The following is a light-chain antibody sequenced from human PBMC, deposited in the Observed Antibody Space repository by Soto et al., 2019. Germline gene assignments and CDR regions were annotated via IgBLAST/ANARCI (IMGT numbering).Light chain of an antibody. Sequence: EIVMTQSPATLSVSTGERATLSCRASQSVSSKLSWSQQKPGQAPRLLIYGASTRATGIPARCSGSGSGTEFTLTLSRLQSEAFAVYDCQQYNYLSALTFGGGTKVEIK. J-gene: IGKJ4*01. V-gene: IGKV3-15*01. CDR3: QQYNYLSALT. CDR1: QSVSSK. CDR2: GAS.